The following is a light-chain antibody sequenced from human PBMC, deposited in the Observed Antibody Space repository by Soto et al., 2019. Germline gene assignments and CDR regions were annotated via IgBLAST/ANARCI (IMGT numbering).Light chain of an antibody. CDR1: SSDVGGYNY. V-gene: IGLV2-14*01. Sequence: QSALTQPASVSGSPGQSITISCTGTSSDVGGYNYVSWYQQHPGKAPKLMIYEVNYRPSGVSNRFSGSKSGHTASLTISGLQAEDEADYYCSSYTVTSTLVFGGGTKVTVL. J-gene: IGLJ3*02. CDR3: SSYTVTSTLV. CDR2: EVN.